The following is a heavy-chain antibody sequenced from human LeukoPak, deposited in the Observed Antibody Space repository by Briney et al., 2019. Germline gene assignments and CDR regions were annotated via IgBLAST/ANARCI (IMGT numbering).Heavy chain of an antibody. CDR1: GGSISSYY. D-gene: IGHD6-13*01. V-gene: IGHV4-4*09. CDR2: IYSSGST. J-gene: IGHJ6*03. CDR3: ASTAADYYSYYYYYMDV. Sequence: SETLSLTCSVSGGSISSYYWSWIQQPPGKGLEWIGYIYSSGSTNYNPSLKSRVTISGDTSKNQFSLKLTSVTAADTAVYHCASTAADYYSYYYYYMDVWGKGTTVTVSS.